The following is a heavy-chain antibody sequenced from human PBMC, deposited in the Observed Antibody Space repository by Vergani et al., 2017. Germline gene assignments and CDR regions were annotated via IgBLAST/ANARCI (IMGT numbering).Heavy chain of an antibody. J-gene: IGHJ6*04. Sequence: QVQLVESGGGVVQPGRSLRLSCAASGCTFSSYAMYWVRQAPGKGLEWVALISYDGSNKYYADSVKGRFTISRDNSKNTLYLQMNSLRAEDTAVYYCAREVWGVVWGKGTTVTVSS. D-gene: IGHD7-27*01. CDR3: AREVWGVV. CDR1: GCTFSSYA. CDR2: ISYDGSNK. V-gene: IGHV3-30-3*01.